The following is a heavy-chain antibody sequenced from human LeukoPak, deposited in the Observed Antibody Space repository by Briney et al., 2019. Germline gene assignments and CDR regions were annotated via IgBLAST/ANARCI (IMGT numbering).Heavy chain of an antibody. Sequence: SVKVSCKASGYTFTSYAISWVRQAPGQGLEWMGGIIPIFGTANYAQKFQGRVTITADESTSTAYMELSSLRSEDTAVYYCASREQWLGYNWFDPWGQGTLVTVSS. CDR3: ASREQWLGYNWFDP. V-gene: IGHV1-69*13. CDR2: IIPIFGTA. CDR1: GYTFTSYA. J-gene: IGHJ5*02. D-gene: IGHD6-19*01.